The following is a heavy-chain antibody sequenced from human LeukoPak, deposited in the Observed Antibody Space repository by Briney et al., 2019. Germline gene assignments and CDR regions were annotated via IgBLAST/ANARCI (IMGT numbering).Heavy chain of an antibody. CDR1: GYTLTNYA. CDR2: INTDTGNP. Sequence: ASVKVSCKASGYTLTNYAINWVRQAPGQGLEWMGWINTDTGNPTYAQGFTGRFVFSLDTSVSTTYLQISSLKAEDTAIYYCARYFRLAVTDSHYYYYMDVWGKGTTVTVSS. V-gene: IGHV7-4-1*02. D-gene: IGHD6-19*01. CDR3: ARYFRLAVTDSHYYYYMDV. J-gene: IGHJ6*03.